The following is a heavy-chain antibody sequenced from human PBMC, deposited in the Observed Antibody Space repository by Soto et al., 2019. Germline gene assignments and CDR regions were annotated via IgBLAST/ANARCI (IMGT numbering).Heavy chain of an antibody. V-gene: IGHV4-61*01. Sequence: SETLSLTCTVSGGSVSSGSYYWSWIRQPPGKGLEWIGYIYYSGSTNYNPSLKSRVTISVDTSKNQFSLKLSSVTAADTAVYYCARDRRLYSSGSYYYYGMDVWGQGTTVTVSS. CDR1: GGSVSSGSYY. J-gene: IGHJ6*02. D-gene: IGHD6-19*01. CDR2: IYYSGST. CDR3: ARDRRLYSSGSYYYYGMDV.